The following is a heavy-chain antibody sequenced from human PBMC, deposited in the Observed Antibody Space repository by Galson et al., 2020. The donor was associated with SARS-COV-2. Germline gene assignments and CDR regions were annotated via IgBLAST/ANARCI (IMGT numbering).Heavy chain of an antibody. CDR1: GSTFSSYA. CDR2: ISYDGRNK. J-gene: IGHJ6*03. CDR3: ARGAGHYMDV. Sequence: GGSMRLSCAASGSTFSSYAMHRDRQAPGKGMEWVAVISYDGRNKDYADSVKGRFTISRDNSKNTLYLQMNSLRAEDTAVYYCARGAGHYMDVWGKGTTVTVSS. V-gene: IGHV3-30*04.